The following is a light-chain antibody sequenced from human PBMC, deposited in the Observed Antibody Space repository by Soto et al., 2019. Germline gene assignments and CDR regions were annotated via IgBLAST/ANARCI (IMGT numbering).Light chain of an antibody. Sequence: QSALTQPASASGSPGRSITISCTGTSSDVGGFNSVSWYQLRPGTAPKLILYDVVDRPSGVSYRFSGSKSGNTASLTISGLQAADEADYFCSSSTSTMTNLFGSGTKVTVL. V-gene: IGLV2-14*03. CDR1: SSDVGGFNS. CDR2: DVV. J-gene: IGLJ1*01. CDR3: SSSTSTMTNL.